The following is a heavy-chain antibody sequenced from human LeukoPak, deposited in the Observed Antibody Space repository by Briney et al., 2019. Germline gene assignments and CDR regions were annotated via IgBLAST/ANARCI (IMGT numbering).Heavy chain of an antibody. J-gene: IGHJ4*02. CDR3: ARAGYSGPFDY. Sequence: PGGSLRLSCAASGFTFSSYWMSWVRQAPGKGLEWVSYISSSSSTIYYADSVKGRFTISRDNAKNSLYLQMNSLRAEDTAVYYCARAGYSGPFDYWGQGTLVTVSS. V-gene: IGHV3-48*01. CDR1: GFTFSSYW. D-gene: IGHD5-12*01. CDR2: ISSSSSTI.